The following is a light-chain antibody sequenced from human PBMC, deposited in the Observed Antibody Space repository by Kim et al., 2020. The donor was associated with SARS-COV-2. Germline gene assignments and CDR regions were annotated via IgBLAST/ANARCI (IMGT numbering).Light chain of an antibody. CDR2: YDD. CDR1: SSNIGNNA. Sequence: RQRVTISCSGSSSNIGNNAVNWYQQLPGKAPKLLIYYDDLLPSGVSDRFSGSKSGTSASLAISGLQSEDEADYYCAAWDDSLNGPVFGTGTKVTVL. V-gene: IGLV1-36*01. CDR3: AAWDDSLNGPV. J-gene: IGLJ1*01.